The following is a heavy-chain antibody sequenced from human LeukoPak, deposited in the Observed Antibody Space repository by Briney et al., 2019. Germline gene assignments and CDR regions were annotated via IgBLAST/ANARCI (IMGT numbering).Heavy chain of an antibody. CDR1: GGSISSSSYY. V-gene: IGHV4-39*01. CDR3: ARHRGYYDSSGYLSPFSFDY. D-gene: IGHD3-22*01. J-gene: IGHJ4*02. CDR2: IYYSGST. Sequence: PSETLSLTCTVSGGSISSSSYYWGWIRQRPGKGLEWIGSIYYSGSTYYNPSLKSRVTISVDTSKNQFSLKLSSVTAADTAVYYCARHRGYYDSSGYLSPFSFDYWGQGTLVTVSS.